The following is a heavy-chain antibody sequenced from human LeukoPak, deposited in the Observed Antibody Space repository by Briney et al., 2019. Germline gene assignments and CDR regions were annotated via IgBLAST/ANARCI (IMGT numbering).Heavy chain of an antibody. Sequence: ASVKVSCKVSGYTLTEMTIHWVRQAPGGALEWMGGFDPEDGETVYAPKFQGRVTMTEDTSADTAYMELSSLRSEDTAVYYCTTCLNGAGQPVAIYYYGMDVWGQGTTVTVSS. D-gene: IGHD2-2*01. V-gene: IGHV1-24*01. CDR2: FDPEDGET. CDR3: TTCLNGAGQPVAIYYYGMDV. J-gene: IGHJ6*02. CDR1: GYTLTEMT.